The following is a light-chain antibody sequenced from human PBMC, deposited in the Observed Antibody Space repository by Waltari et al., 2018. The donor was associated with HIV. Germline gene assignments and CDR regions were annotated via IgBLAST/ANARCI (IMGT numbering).Light chain of an antibody. CDR2: DNN. J-gene: IGLJ2*01. CDR1: SSNIGNNY. CDR3: GTWDSSLSAGGV. Sequence: QSVLTQPPSVSAAPGQKVTISCSGSSSNIGNNYVSWYKQLPGTAPKLLIYDNNKRPSGIPDRFAVSKSRTSATRGITGLQTGDEADYYCGTWDSSLSAGGVFGGGTKLTVL. V-gene: IGLV1-51*01.